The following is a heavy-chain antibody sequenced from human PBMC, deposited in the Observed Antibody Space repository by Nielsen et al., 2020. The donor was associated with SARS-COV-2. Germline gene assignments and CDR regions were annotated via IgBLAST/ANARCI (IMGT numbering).Heavy chain of an antibody. V-gene: IGHV3-33*06. CDR3: AQDTALGWGGGY. J-gene: IGHJ4*02. CDR2: IRYDGRNK. Sequence: GGSLRLSCAASGFTFSSYGIHWVRQAPGKALEWVAVIRYDGRNKYYADSVKGRFTISKDNSKNTLYLQMNSLRAEDTAVYYCAQDTALGWGGGYWGQGTLVTVSS. CDR1: GFTFSSYG. D-gene: IGHD5-18*01.